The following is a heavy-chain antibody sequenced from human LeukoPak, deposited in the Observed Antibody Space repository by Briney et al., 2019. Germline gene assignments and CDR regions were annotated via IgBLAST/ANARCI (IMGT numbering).Heavy chain of an antibody. CDR3: ARIGDGYDQKYDY. Sequence: GGSLRLSCAASGFTFSSYGMHWVRQAPGKGLEWVAVISYDGSNKYYADSVKGRFTISRDNSKNTLYLQMNSLRAEDTAVYYCARIGDGYDQKYDYWGQGILVTVSS. CDR1: GFTFSSYG. J-gene: IGHJ4*02. V-gene: IGHV3-30*03. D-gene: IGHD5-24*01. CDR2: ISYDGSNK.